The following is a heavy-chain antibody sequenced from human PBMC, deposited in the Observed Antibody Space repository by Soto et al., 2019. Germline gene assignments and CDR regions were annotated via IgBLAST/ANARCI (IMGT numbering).Heavy chain of an antibody. CDR3: AKEGNIVREPGFLSFDH. Sequence: PGGSLRLSCAASGFTFSSYAMSWLRQAPGKGLEWVAVISDAGGSIYYADSVKGRFTISRDNSKNTMYLQLSSLRVDDTAVYYCAKEGNIVREPGFLSFDHWGQGTLVTVSS. CDR1: GFTFSSYA. CDR2: ISDAGGSI. V-gene: IGHV3-30*18. J-gene: IGHJ5*02. D-gene: IGHD2-21*01.